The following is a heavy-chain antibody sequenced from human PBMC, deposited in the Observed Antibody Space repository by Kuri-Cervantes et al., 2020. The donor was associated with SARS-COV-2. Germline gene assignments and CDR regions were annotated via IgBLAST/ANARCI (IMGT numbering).Heavy chain of an antibody. V-gene: IGHV1-24*01. D-gene: IGHD3-10*01. CDR1: GGTFSNFA. CDR2: FDPEDGET. Sequence: ASVKVSCKASGGTFSNFAISWVRQAPGKGLEWMGGFDPEDGETIYAQKFQGRVTMTEDTSTDTAHMELSSLRSEDTAVYYCATGVPTRLFGEELKNDAFDTWGQGTTVTVSS. CDR3: ATGVPTRLFGEELKNDAFDT. J-gene: IGHJ3*02.